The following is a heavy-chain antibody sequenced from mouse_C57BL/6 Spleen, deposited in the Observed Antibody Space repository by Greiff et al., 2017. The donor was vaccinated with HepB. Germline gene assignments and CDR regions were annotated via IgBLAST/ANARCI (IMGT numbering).Heavy chain of an antibody. J-gene: IGHJ3*01. CDR1: GYTFTSYW. Sequence: QVQLQQSGAELVKPGASVKLSCKASGYTFTSYWMQWVKQRPGQGLEWIGEIDPSDSYTNYNQKFKGKATLTVDTSSSTAYMQLSSLTSEDSAVYYCAREDYPFAYWGQGTLVTVSA. CDR3: AREDYPFAY. V-gene: IGHV1-50*01. D-gene: IGHD2-4*01. CDR2: IDPSDSYT.